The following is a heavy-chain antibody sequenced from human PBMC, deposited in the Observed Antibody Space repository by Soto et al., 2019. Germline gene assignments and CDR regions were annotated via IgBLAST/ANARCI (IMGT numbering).Heavy chain of an antibody. CDR1: GYTFTGYY. CDR2: INPNSGGT. J-gene: IGHJ3*02. CDR3: ARVARTETLGTHQAGGAFDI. D-gene: IGHD7-27*01. Sequence: ASVKVSCKASGYTFTGYYMHWVRQAPGQGLEWMGWINPNSGGTKYAQKFQGWVTMTRDTSISTAYMELSRLRSDDTAVYSCARVARTETLGTHQAGGAFDIWGQGTMVTVSS. V-gene: IGHV1-2*04.